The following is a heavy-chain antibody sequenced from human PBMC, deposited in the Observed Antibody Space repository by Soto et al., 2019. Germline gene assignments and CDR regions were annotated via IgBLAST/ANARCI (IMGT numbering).Heavy chain of an antibody. CDR3: AKGRAVAGFDY. CDR2: IAGSGGST. Sequence: GGSLRLSCAASGFTFSSYDMSWVRQAPGKGLEWVSVIAGSGGSTYYADSVKGRFTISRDNSKNTLYLQMNSLRVEDTAVYYCAKGRAVAGFDYWGQGTLVTVS. D-gene: IGHD6-19*01. CDR1: GFTFSSYD. J-gene: IGHJ4*02. V-gene: IGHV3-23*01.